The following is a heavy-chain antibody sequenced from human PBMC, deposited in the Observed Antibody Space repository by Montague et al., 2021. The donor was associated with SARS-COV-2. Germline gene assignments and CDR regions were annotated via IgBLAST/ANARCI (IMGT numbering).Heavy chain of an antibody. CDR2: IYYNYST. D-gene: IGHD2-15*01. Sequence: SETLSLTCTVSGGSIISYCWRWVRQPPGKGLEWIGYIYYNYSTNSNPSLKSRVTISVYTSKNQFSLKLSSVTAADTAVYYCARAVYCSGGSCYPNWFDPWGQGTLVTVSS. V-gene: IGHV4-59*12. CDR3: ARAVYCSGGSCYPNWFDP. CDR1: GGSIISYC. J-gene: IGHJ5*02.